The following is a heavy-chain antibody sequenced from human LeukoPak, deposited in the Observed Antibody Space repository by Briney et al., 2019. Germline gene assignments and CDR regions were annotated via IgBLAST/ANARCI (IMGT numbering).Heavy chain of an antibody. D-gene: IGHD3-10*01. V-gene: IGHV3-64*01. CDR3: ARVGPSGEYDY. J-gene: IGHJ4*02. Sequence: GGSLRLSCAASGFSFINYAMHWVRQAPGKGLEYVSAISNNGGSTYYANSVKCRFTISRDNSKNTLYLQMGSLTAGDMAVYYCARVGPSGEYDYWGQGTLVTVSS. CDR2: ISNNGGST. CDR1: GFSFINYA.